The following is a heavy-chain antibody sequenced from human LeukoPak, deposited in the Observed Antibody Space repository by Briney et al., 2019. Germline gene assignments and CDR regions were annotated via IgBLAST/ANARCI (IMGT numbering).Heavy chain of an antibody. CDR2: INHSGST. V-gene: IGHV4-34*01. CDR1: GGSFSGYY. J-gene: IGHJ4*02. CDR3: ARLGAPTYCGADCYRYYFDY. Sequence: PSETLSLTCAVYGGSFSGYYWSWIRQPPGKGLEWIGEINHSGSTNYNPSLKSRVTTSVDTSKNQFSLKVNSVTAADTAVYYCARLGAPTYCGADCYRYYFDYWGQGTLVTVSS. D-gene: IGHD2-21*02.